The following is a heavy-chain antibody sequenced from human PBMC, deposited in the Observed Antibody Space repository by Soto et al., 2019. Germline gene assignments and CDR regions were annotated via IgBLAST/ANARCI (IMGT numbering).Heavy chain of an antibody. D-gene: IGHD5-12*01. J-gene: IGHJ6*02. CDR2: INPTSGGT. CDR1: GYTFAAYY. CDR3: AKSPGGLDGYNSDYYGMDV. Sequence: QVQLVQSGAEVKKPGASVKVSCKTSGYTFAAYYIHWIRQAPGQGLEWMGWINPTSGGTVYAQNFQDRVTMTRDTSISTAYMELRRLNSDDTAVYYCAKSPGGLDGYNSDYYGMDVWGQGTTVTVSS. V-gene: IGHV1-2*02.